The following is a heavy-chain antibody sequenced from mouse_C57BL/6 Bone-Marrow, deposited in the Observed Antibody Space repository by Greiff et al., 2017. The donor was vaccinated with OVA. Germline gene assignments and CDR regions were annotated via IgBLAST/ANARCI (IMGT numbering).Heavy chain of an antibody. V-gene: IGHV1-78*01. CDR3: GLTTVAGGYYAMDY. D-gene: IGHD1-1*01. Sequence: QVQLQQSDAELVKPGASVKISCKVSGYTFTDHTIHWMKQRPEQGLEWIGYIYPRDGSTKYNEKFKGKATLTADKSSSTAYMQLTSLPSEDSAVYFCGLTTVAGGYYAMDYWGQGTSVTVSS. CDR2: IYPRDGST. CDR1: GYTFTDHT. J-gene: IGHJ4*01.